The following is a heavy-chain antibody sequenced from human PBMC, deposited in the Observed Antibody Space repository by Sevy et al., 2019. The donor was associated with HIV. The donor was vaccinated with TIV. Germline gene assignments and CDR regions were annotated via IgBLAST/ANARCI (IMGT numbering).Heavy chain of an antibody. V-gene: IGHV3-73*01. D-gene: IGHD3-10*01. CDR2: IRSKGNNYAT. CDR1: GFTFSGSD. Sequence: GGSLRLSCAASGFTFSGSDMYWVRQPSGKGLEWVARIRSKGNNYATAYAASVTGRFTISRDDSENTAYLQMNSLKTEDTAVYYCTRRGSEFAGDVWGLGTTVTVSS. J-gene: IGHJ6*02. CDR3: TRRGSEFAGDV.